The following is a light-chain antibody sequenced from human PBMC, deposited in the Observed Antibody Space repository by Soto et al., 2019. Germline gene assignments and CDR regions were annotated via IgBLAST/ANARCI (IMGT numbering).Light chain of an antibody. J-gene: IGLJ2*01. CDR2: ENN. V-gene: IGLV1-51*02. CDR1: SSNIGNNY. Sequence: QAVVTQPPSVSAAPGQKVTISCSGRSSNIGNNYVSWYQQLPGTAPKLLIFENNKRPSGIPDRFSGSKSGTSATLGITGLQTGDEADYYCGTWDSSLSAGVFGGGTKVTVL. CDR3: GTWDSSLSAGV.